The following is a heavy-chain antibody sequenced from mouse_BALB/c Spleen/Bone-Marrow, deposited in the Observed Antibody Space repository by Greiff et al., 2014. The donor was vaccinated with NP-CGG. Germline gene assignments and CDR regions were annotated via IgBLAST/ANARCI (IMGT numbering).Heavy chain of an antibody. CDR1: GYTFNSYW. D-gene: IGHD2-5*01. V-gene: IGHV1S81*02. Sequence: QVQLQQSGAELVKPGASVKLSCTVSGYTFNSYWMHWVRQRPGQGLEWIGEINPSNGRTNYNERFKNKATLTVARSSSTAYMQLSSLTSEDSAVYFCARGRVFYSNLFDYWGQGTTLTVSS. CDR2: INPSNGRT. J-gene: IGHJ2*01. CDR3: ARGRVFYSNLFDY.